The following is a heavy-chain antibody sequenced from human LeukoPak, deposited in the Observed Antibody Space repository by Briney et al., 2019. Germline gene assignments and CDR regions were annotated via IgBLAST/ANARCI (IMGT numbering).Heavy chain of an antibody. Sequence: TGGSLRLSCAASGFTFRSYWMSWVRQAPGKGLEWVTNIKQDGSDKYYVASVKGRFTISRDNAKNSLYLQMNSLRAEDTAVYYCARRYFDYWGQGTLVTVSS. V-gene: IGHV3-7*04. CDR1: GFTFRSYW. CDR3: ARRYFDY. CDR2: IKQDGSDK. J-gene: IGHJ4*02.